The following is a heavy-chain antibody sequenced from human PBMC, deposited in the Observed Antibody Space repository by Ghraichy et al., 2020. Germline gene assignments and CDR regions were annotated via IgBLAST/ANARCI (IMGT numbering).Heavy chain of an antibody. V-gene: IGHV4-39*01. CDR3: AKSDGGNRYYYYGMDV. D-gene: IGHD4-23*01. Sequence: SETLSLTCTVSGGSITGNPYYWGWLRQPLGKELEWIGTIFYSGTTYFNPSLKSRLTISIDTSKTQFSLKLSSVTSAGSAVYYCAKSDGGNRYYYYGMDVLGQGTPVIVSS. J-gene: IGHJ6*02. CDR2: IFYSGTT. CDR1: GGSITGNPYY.